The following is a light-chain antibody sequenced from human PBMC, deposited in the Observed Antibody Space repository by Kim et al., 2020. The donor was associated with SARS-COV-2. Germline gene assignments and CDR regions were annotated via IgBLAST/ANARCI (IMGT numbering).Light chain of an antibody. CDR3: QQYSNSPRT. CDR1: QSVVNSH. J-gene: IGKJ1*01. Sequence: EIVLAQSPGTLSLSPGDRATLSCRASQSVVNSHLAWYQQTPGQAPRLLIYGSSTRATDIPARFSGSGSGTDFTLTISRLEPEDFAVYYCQQYSNSPRTFGQGTKVDIK. V-gene: IGKV3-20*01. CDR2: GSS.